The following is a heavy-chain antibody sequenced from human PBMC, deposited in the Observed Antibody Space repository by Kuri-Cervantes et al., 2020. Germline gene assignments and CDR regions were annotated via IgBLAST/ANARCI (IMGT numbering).Heavy chain of an antibody. CDR2: ISRSGSSI. CDR1: GFTFSDYY. V-gene: IGHV3-11*04. Sequence: GESLKISCAASGFTFSDYYMSWIRQAPGKGLEWVSYISRSGSSIYYADSVKGRFTISRDNAKNSLYLQMNSLRAEDTAVYYCARDLSSSAGCDYWGQGTLVTVSS. D-gene: IGHD2/OR15-2a*01. J-gene: IGHJ4*02. CDR3: ARDLSSSAGCDY.